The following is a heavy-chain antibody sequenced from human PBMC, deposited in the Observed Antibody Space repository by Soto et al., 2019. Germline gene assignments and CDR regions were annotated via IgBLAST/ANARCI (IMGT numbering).Heavy chain of an antibody. CDR3: AKDQYYDFWSGFRPENYYYGMDV. J-gene: IGHJ6*02. Sequence: PGGSLRLSCAASGFTFSSYGMHWVRQAPGKGLEWVAVISYDGSNKYYADSVKGRFTISRDNSKNTLYLQMNSLRAEDTAVYYCAKDQYYDFWSGFRPENYYYGMDVWGQGTTVTVSS. D-gene: IGHD3-3*01. CDR1: GFTFSSYG. CDR2: ISYDGSNK. V-gene: IGHV3-30*18.